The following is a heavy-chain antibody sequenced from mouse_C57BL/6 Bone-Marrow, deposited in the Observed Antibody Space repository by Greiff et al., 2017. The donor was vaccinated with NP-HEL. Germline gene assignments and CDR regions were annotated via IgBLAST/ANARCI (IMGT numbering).Heavy chain of an antibody. CDR3: TSSPEFAY. CDR1: GFTFSSYA. CDR2: ISSGGDYI. Sequence: EVKLMESGEGLVKPGGSLKLSCAASGFTFSSYAMSWVRQTPEKRLEWVAYISSGGDYIYYADTVKGRFTISSDNARNILYLQMSTLKSEDRAMYYCTSSPEFAYWGQGTLVTVSA. V-gene: IGHV5-9-1*02. J-gene: IGHJ3*01.